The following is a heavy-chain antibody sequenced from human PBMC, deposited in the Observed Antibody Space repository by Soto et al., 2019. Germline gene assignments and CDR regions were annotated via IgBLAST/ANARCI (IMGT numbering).Heavy chain of an antibody. V-gene: IGHV4-4*07. CDR3: LRHGTKTLQDWFDP. CDR1: GASISGFY. D-gene: IGHD1-1*01. CDR2: IYATGTT. Sequence: SETLSLTCTVSGASISGFYWSWIRKSAGKGLEWIGRIYATGTTDYNPSLKSRVMMSVDTSKKQFSLKLRSLTDADTAVYYCLRHGTKTLQDWFDPWGPG. J-gene: IGHJ5*02.